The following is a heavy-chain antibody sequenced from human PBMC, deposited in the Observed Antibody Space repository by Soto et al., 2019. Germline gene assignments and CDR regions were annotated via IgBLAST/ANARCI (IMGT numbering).Heavy chain of an antibody. Sequence: EVQLVESGGGLVQPGGSLSLACSASGFTFGSYWMHWVSQVPGKGLVWVSRINTYGSSTSNADSVKGRFTISRDNAKNTLYLQMSSLRAEDTAVYYCARDRDWNYGDYWGQGTLVTVSS. CDR1: GFTFGSYW. D-gene: IGHD1-7*01. CDR2: INTYGSST. V-gene: IGHV3-74*01. J-gene: IGHJ4*02. CDR3: ARDRDWNYGDY.